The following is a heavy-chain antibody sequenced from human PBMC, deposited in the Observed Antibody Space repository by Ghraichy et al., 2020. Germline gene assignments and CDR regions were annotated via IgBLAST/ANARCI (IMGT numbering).Heavy chain of an antibody. CDR2: ITGSGGST. J-gene: IGHJ4*02. Sequence: GGSLRLSCAASGFTFSTYAMSWVRQAPGKGLEWVSAITGSGGSTYYADSVKGRFTISRDNSKNTLYLQVNSLRAEDTAVYYCAKSLKVGATYSVSDYWGQGTLVTVS. D-gene: IGHD1-26*01. V-gene: IGHV3-23*01. CDR1: GFTFSTYA. CDR3: AKSLKVGATYSVSDY.